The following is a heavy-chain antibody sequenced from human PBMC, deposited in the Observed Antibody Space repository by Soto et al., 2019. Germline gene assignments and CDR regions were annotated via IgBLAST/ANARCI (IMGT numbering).Heavy chain of an antibody. D-gene: IGHD2-15*01. CDR3: ARDSSDYYYYYYGMDV. CDR2: ISSGSSYI. J-gene: IGHJ6*02. V-gene: IGHV3-21*01. Sequence: GSLRLSCAASGFTFSSYSMNWVRQAPGKGLEWVSSISSGSSYIYYADSVKGRFTISRDNAKNSLYLQMNSLRAEDTAVYYCARDSSDYYYYYYGMDVWGQGTTVTVSS. CDR1: GFTFSSYS.